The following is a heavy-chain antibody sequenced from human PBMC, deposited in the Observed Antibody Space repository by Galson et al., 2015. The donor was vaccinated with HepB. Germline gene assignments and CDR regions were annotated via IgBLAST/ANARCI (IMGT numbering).Heavy chain of an antibody. V-gene: IGHV3-43*01. Sequence: SLRLSCAASGFTFDDYTMHWVRQAPGKGLEWVCLISWDGGYTDYVDSVKGRFTISRDNSKNSLYLQMDSLRAEDTALYYCVKDEKYYDFWSGATEGVGGMDVWGQGTTVTVSS. CDR1: GFTFDDYT. CDR2: ISWDGGYT. CDR3: VKDEKYYDFWSGATEGVGGMDV. J-gene: IGHJ6*02. D-gene: IGHD3-3*01.